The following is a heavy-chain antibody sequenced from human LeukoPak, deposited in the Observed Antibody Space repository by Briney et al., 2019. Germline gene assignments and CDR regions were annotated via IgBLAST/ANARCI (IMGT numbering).Heavy chain of an antibody. J-gene: IGHJ4*02. Sequence: PSETLSLTCTVSGSSISSSIYYWGWIRQPPGKGLEWIGNINYGGNTFYNPSLKSRVTMSVDTSKNQFSLKLSSVTAADTAVYYCGRAIRGGYNDAVDYWGQGTLVTVSS. CDR1: GSSISSSIYY. D-gene: IGHD5-24*01. CDR2: INYGGNT. V-gene: IGHV4-39*01. CDR3: GRAIRGGYNDAVDY.